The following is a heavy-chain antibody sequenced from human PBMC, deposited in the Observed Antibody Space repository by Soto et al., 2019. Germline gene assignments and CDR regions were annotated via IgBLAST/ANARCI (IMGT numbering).Heavy chain of an antibody. V-gene: IGHV1-3*01. CDR2: INAGNGKT. J-gene: IGHJ4*02. D-gene: IGHD3-3*01. CDR3: ARDGGTYYDFWSGYDFDY. CDR1: GYTFTSYA. Sequence: QVQLVQSGAEVKKPGASVKVSCKASGYTFTSYAMHWVRQAPGQRLEWMGWINAGNGKTKYSQKFQGRVTITRYTSASTAYMEVSSMRSEDTAVYYCARDGGTYYDFWSGYDFDYWGQGTLVTVSS.